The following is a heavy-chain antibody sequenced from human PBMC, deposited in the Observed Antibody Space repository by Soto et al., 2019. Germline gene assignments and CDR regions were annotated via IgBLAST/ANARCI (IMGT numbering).Heavy chain of an antibody. J-gene: IGHJ6*04. CDR1: GFTFSRYN. D-gene: IGHD5-12*01. V-gene: IGHV3-48*01. CDR2: IGTSGSPI. Sequence: GGFLRLSCAASGFTFSRYNMNWVRQAPGKGLEWVSYIGTSGSPIYYADSVKGRFTISRDNAKNSLYLQMDSLRAEDTAVYYCARDSGSYDSDVWGKGTTVTVSS. CDR3: ARDSGSYDSDV.